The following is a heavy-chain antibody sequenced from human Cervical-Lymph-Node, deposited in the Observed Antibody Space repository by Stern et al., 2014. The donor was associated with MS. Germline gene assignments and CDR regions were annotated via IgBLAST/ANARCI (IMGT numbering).Heavy chain of an antibody. CDR1: GGTFRGYG. Sequence: VQLVESGAEVKKPGSSVNVSCKASGGTFRGYGITWVRQAPGQGLEWVGRLIPLVGVARYAPRFQGRVTITADKSMTTGYMELSSLTSDDTAVYYCARGDYGDYNWFDPWGLGTLVTVSS. D-gene: IGHD4-17*01. CDR2: LIPLVGVA. V-gene: IGHV1-69*04. J-gene: IGHJ5*02. CDR3: ARGDYGDYNWFDP.